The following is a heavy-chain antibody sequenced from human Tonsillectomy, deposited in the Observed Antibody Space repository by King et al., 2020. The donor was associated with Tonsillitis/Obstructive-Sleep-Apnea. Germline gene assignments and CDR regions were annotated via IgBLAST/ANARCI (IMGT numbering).Heavy chain of an antibody. CDR3: ARVSTVTTLDY. Sequence: HVQLQESGPGLVKPSETLSLTCTVSGGSISSYYWSWIRQPPGKGLEWIGYIYYSGSTNYNPSLKSRVTISVDTSKNQFSLKLSSVTAADTAVYYCARVSTVTTLDYWGQGTLVTVSS. CDR2: IYYSGST. D-gene: IGHD4-17*01. CDR1: GGSISSYY. J-gene: IGHJ4*02. V-gene: IGHV4-59*01.